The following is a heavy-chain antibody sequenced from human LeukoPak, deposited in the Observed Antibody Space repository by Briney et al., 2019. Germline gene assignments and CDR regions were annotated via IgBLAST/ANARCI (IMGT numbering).Heavy chain of an antibody. V-gene: IGHV3-7*05. D-gene: IGHD3-22*01. CDR3: ARNRGGGSGYSDY. J-gene: IGHJ4*02. CDR1: GFTFSSYW. Sequence: GGSLRLSCAASGFTFSSYWMDCVRQAPGKGLEWVAIIKSDGSDKYYVDSVKGRFTVSKDNAKNSLYLQMNSLRAEDTAMYYCARNRGGGSGYSDYWGQGTLVTVSS. CDR2: IKSDGSDK.